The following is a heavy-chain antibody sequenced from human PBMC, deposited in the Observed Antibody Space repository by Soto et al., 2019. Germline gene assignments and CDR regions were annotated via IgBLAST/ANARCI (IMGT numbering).Heavy chain of an antibody. CDR3: AKDFGGWIQLWVGAFDI. V-gene: IGHV3-9*01. CDR2: ISWNSGSI. J-gene: IGHJ3*02. Sequence: EVQLVESGGGLVQPGRSLRLSCAASGFTFDDYAMHWVRQAPGKGLEWVSGISWNSGSIGYADSVKGRFTISRDNAKNSLYLQMNSLRAEDTALYYCAKDFGGWIQLWVGAFDIWGQGTMVTVSS. CDR1: GFTFDDYA. D-gene: IGHD5-18*01.